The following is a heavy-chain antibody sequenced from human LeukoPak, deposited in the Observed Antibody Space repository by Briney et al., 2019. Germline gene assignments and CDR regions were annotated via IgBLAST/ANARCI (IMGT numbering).Heavy chain of an antibody. V-gene: IGHV4-39*01. CDR3: ARRSGYSSGWLDAFDI. Sequence: KPSETLSRTCTVSGVSISSSSYYWGWIRQPPGKGLEWSGSIYYSGSTYDNPSLKSRVTISVDTSKNQFSLKLISVTAADTAVYYCARRSGYSSGWLDAFDIWGHGTMVTVSS. J-gene: IGHJ3*02. D-gene: IGHD6-19*01. CDR2: IYYSGST. CDR1: GVSISSSSYY.